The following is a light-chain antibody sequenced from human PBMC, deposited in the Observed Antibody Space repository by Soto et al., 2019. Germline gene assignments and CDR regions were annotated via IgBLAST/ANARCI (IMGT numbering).Light chain of an antibody. Sequence: QSVLTQPPSASATPGQRVTISCSGSSSNIGSHVVNWYQQLPGTAPKLLIYSNNLRPSGVPDRFSGSKSGTSASLAISGLQSEDGADYTWAAWDDARNAPYVFGTGTKLTVL. V-gene: IGLV1-44*01. CDR3: AAWDDARNAPYV. J-gene: IGLJ1*01. CDR2: SNN. CDR1: SSNIGSHV.